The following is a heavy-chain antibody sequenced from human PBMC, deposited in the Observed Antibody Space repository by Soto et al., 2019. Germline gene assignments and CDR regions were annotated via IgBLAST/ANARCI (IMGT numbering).Heavy chain of an antibody. Sequence: QITLRESGTTRVKPTQTLTLTCTFSGFSLTARPVGVAWIRQPPGKALEWLAVIYWDDDKRYSPSLKSRLTFAKDTSKNPVVLTMVYIDPMDTATYFCAHRGDMNGNLDQGYLDHWGHGTLVTVSS. V-gene: IGHV2-5*02. J-gene: IGHJ4*01. CDR2: IYWDDDK. CDR1: GFSLTARPVG. CDR3: AHRGDMNGNLDQGYLDH. D-gene: IGHD2-8*01.